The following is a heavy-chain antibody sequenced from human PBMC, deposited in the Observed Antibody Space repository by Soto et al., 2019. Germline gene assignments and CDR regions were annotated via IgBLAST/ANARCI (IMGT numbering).Heavy chain of an antibody. CDR2: IYYSGST. CDR3: AKYERYIAALDY. D-gene: IGHD1-20*01. Sequence: SETLSLTCTVSGGSISSSSYYWGWIRQPPGKGLEWIGSIYYSGSTYYNPSLKRRVTISVDTSKNQFSLKVSSVTAGDTAVYYCAKYERYIAALDYWGQGTLVTVSS. V-gene: IGHV4-39*01. CDR1: GGSISSSSYY. J-gene: IGHJ4*02.